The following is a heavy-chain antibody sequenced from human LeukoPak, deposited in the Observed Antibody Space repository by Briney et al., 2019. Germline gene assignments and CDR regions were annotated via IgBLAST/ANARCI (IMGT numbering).Heavy chain of an antibody. Sequence: GGSLRLSCAVSGFTLSTYWISWVRQAPGKGLEWVANIKQDGSEKYYVDSVKGRFTISRDNAKNSLYLQMNSLRAEDTAVYYCAKDIYRPTGKWFGVPGDYWGQGTLVTVSS. V-gene: IGHV3-7*01. J-gene: IGHJ4*02. D-gene: IGHD3-10*01. CDR1: GFTLSTYW. CDR2: IKQDGSEK. CDR3: AKDIYRPTGKWFGVPGDY.